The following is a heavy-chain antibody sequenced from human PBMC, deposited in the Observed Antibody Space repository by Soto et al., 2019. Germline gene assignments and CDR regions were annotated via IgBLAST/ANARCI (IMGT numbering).Heavy chain of an antibody. CDR3: ATNETTRPWSTP. J-gene: IGHJ5*02. Sequence: QVQLQESGPGLVKASQTLSLTCTVSGGSIRNGNYYWSWIRQLPGKGLEWIGNIYYIGTTSYHPYKKSRIIISIDTTKNQFSKELTSVLAADTAVYYWATNETTRPWSTPWSEGTIVTVSS. D-gene: IGHD1-1*01. CDR2: IYYIGTT. CDR1: GGSIRNGNYY. V-gene: IGHV4-31*03.